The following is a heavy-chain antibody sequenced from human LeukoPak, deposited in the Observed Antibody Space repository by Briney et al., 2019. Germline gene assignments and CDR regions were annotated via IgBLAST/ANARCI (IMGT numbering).Heavy chain of an antibody. CDR1: GGSISSYY. J-gene: IGHJ3*02. V-gene: IGHV4-59*01. Sequence: SETLSLTCTVSGGSISSYYWSWIRQPPGKGLEWIGYIYYSGSTNYNPSLKSRVTISVDTSKNQFSLKLSSVTAADTAVYYCAREFVASSGYYYANDAFDIWGQGTMVTVSS. CDR3: AREFVASSGYYYANDAFDI. D-gene: IGHD3-22*01. CDR2: IYYSGST.